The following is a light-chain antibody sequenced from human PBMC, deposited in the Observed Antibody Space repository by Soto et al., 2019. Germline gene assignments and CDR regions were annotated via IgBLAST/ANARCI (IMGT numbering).Light chain of an antibody. J-gene: IGKJ1*01. CDR1: QSISRY. CDR3: QHYKSYSEA. CDR2: AAS. V-gene: IGKV1-39*01. Sequence: DSQLTQSPSSPSASVGDRVTITFRASQSISRYLNWSHQIQGKSPRLLIYAASNLQSGVPSRFRGSGSGTELTITISSLQPDDFETYYCQHYKSYSEAFGQGTKVDIK.